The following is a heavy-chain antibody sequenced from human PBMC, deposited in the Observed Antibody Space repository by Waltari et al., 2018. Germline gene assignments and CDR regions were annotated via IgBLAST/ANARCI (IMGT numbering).Heavy chain of an antibody. D-gene: IGHD6-19*01. CDR3: TRDRGWNSFDY. V-gene: IGHV3-7*01. Sequence: EVLLVESGGGLVQPGGSLRLSCAASGFTFSTSWMCWVRQAPGKGLEWVANIKEDGSAKNYVGSVQGRFTISRDNAKNSLYLQVNSLRAEDTAVYYCTRDRGWNSFDYWGQGTLVTVSS. CDR1: GFTFSTSW. J-gene: IGHJ4*02. CDR2: IKEDGSAK.